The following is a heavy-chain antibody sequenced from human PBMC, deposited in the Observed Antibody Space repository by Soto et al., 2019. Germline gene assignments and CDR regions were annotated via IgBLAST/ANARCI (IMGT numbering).Heavy chain of an antibody. V-gene: IGHV3-23*01. J-gene: IGHJ4*02. D-gene: IGHD5-12*01. CDR3: AKVGRKTGYDDY. CDR1: GLSFSSSW. CDR2: VTTSGGTT. Sequence: GGSLRLSCEVSGLSFSSSWMSWVRQAPGKGLEWVSLVTTSGGTTYYADSVKGRFSISRDESKTTLYLQMNSLRAEDTALYYCAKVGRKTGYDDYWGRGTLVTVSS.